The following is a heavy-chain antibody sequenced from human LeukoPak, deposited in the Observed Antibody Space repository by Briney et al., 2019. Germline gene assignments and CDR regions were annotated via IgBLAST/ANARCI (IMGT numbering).Heavy chain of an antibody. D-gene: IGHD6-19*01. J-gene: IGHJ4*02. CDR2: INPNSGGT. Sequence: ASVKVSCKASGYTFTGYYMHWVRQAPGQGLEWMGWINPNSGGTNHAQKFQGRVTMTRDTSISTAYMELSRLRSDDTAVYYCARSKVGIAVAGPDFDYWGQGTLVTVSS. CDR3: ARSKVGIAVAGPDFDY. CDR1: GYTFTGYY. V-gene: IGHV1-2*02.